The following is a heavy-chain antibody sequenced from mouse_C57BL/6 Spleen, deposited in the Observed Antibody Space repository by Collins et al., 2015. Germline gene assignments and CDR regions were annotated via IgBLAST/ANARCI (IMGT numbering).Heavy chain of an antibody. D-gene: IGHD1-1*01. CDR3: ARGGPTSSYGSLYYFDY. J-gene: IGHJ2*01. Sequence: QVQLQQPGAELVRPGSSVKLSCKASGYSFTSYWIHWVKQRPIQGLEWIGNIDPSDAETHYNQKFKDKAALTVDTSSSTAYMQLSSLTSEDSAVYYCARGGPTSSYGSLYYFDYWGQGTTLTVSS. CDR1: GYSFTSYW. V-gene: IGHV1-52*01. CDR2: IDPSDAET.